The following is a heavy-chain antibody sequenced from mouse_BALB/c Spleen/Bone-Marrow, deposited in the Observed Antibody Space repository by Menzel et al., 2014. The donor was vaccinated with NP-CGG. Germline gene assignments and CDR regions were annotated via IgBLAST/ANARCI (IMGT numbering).Heavy chain of an antibody. J-gene: IGHJ3*01. CDR3: AREARTGAWFTY. CDR1: GYTFTSYT. D-gene: IGHD4-1*01. CDR2: INPSSGYT. V-gene: IGHV1-4*02. Sequence: QLHVKQSGAELARPGASVKMSCKASGYTFTSYTIQWVKQRPGQGLEWIGYINPSSGYTDYNQKFKDKTTLTADKSSNTAYMQLTSLTSEDSAVYSCAREARTGAWFTYWGQGTLVTVSA.